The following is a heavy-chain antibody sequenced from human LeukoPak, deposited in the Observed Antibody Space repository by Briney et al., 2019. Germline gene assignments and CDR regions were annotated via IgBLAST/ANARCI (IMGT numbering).Heavy chain of an antibody. J-gene: IGHJ4*02. CDR3: AKDSSSRGEGSFDY. Sequence: GGSLRLSCAASGFTFGSYSMNWVRQAPGKGPEWVSYISSSSSTIYYADSVKGRFTISRDNAKNSLYLQMNSLRAEDTALYYCAKDSSSRGEGSFDYWGQGTLVTVSS. CDR2: ISSSSSTI. V-gene: IGHV3-48*04. D-gene: IGHD6-13*01. CDR1: GFTFGSYS.